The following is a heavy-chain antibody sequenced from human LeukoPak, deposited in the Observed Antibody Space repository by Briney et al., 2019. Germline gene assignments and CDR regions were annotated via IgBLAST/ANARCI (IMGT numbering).Heavy chain of an antibody. CDR1: GGSISSGGYY. CDR2: IYYSGST. CDR3: ARLPKARYSSGWYYFDY. J-gene: IGHJ4*02. V-gene: IGHV4-31*03. D-gene: IGHD6-19*01. Sequence: SETLSLTCTVSGGSISSGGYYWSWIRQHPGKGLEWIGYIYYSGSTYYNPSLKSRVTISVDTSKNQFSLKLSSVTAADTAVYYCARLPKARYSSGWYYFDYRGQGTLVTVSS.